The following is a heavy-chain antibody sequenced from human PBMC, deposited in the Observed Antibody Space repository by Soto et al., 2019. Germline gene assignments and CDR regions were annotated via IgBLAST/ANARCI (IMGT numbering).Heavy chain of an antibody. J-gene: IGHJ6*03. V-gene: IGHV4-4*02. D-gene: IGHD6-6*01. Sequence: SETMYLACAVSSGTISCRSSWCRVRQPPGKGLEWIGEIYHSGSTNYNPSLKSRVTISVDKSKNQFSLKLSSVTAADTAVYYCARGAARYSYYYRDVWGKGTTVTVSS. CDR3: ARGAARYSYYYRDV. CDR2: IYHSGST. CDR1: SGTISCRSS.